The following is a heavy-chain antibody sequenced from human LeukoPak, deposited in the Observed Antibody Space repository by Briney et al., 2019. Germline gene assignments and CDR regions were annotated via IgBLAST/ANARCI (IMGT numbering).Heavy chain of an antibody. CDR2: INHSGST. V-gene: IGHV4-34*01. CDR3: ARGGLNYYGSGSYRKYNWFDP. CDR1: GGSFSDYY. D-gene: IGHD3-10*01. J-gene: IGHJ5*02. Sequence: SETLSLTCAVYGGSFSDYYWSWIRQPPGKGLEWIGEINHSGSTNYNPSLKSRVTISVDTSKNQFSLKLSSVTAADTAVYYCARGGLNYYGSGSYRKYNWFDPWGQGTLVTVSS.